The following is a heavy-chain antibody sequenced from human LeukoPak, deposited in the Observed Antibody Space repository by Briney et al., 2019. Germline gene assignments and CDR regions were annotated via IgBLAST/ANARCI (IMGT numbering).Heavy chain of an antibody. CDR1: GYTFTGYY. J-gene: IGHJ1*01. V-gene: IGHV1-2*02. CDR3: ASLNYYDSSGYYRLVYFQH. Sequence: ASVKVSCKASGYTFTGYYMHWVRQAPGQGLEWMGWINPNSGGTNYAQKFQGRVTMTRDTSISTAYMELSRLRSDDTAVYYCASLNYYDSSGYYRLVYFQHWGQGTLVTVSS. CDR2: INPNSGGT. D-gene: IGHD3-22*01.